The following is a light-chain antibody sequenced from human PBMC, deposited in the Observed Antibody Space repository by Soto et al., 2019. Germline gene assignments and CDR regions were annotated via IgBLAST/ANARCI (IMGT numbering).Light chain of an antibody. CDR1: SSNIGNNY. Sequence: QSVLTQPPSVSAAPGQQVTISCSGSSSNIGNNYVSWYQQLPGTAPKLLIYDNNKRPSGIPARFSVSKSGTSATLGITGLQTGDEGDYYCGTWDSSLSAVVFGGGTKLTVL. J-gene: IGLJ2*01. V-gene: IGLV1-51*01. CDR3: GTWDSSLSAVV. CDR2: DNN.